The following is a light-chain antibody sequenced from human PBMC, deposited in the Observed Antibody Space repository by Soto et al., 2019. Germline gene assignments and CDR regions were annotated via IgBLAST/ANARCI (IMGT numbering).Light chain of an antibody. J-gene: IGKJ1*01. Sequence: VMTQSPATRSVSPVERATLSFRASQSLRSSLAWYQQKPGQAPRLLIYGASTRATGIPARFSGSGSGTEFTLTISSLQSEDFAVYFCQQYNIWPQTFGQGTKVDIK. CDR2: GAS. CDR1: QSLRSS. V-gene: IGKV3-15*01. CDR3: QQYNIWPQT.